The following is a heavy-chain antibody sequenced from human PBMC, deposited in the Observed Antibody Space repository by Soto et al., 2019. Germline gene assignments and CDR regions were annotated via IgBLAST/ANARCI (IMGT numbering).Heavy chain of an antibody. J-gene: IGHJ5*02. Sequence: ASVKVSCKASGGTFSSYAISWVRQAPGQGLEWMGGIIPIFGTANYAQKFQGRVTITADESTGTAYMELSSLRSEDTAVYYCARDGRAYYYGSGSPGAWFDPWGQGTLVTVSS. V-gene: IGHV1-69*13. CDR3: ARDGRAYYYGSGSPGAWFDP. D-gene: IGHD3-10*01. CDR1: GGTFSSYA. CDR2: IIPIFGTA.